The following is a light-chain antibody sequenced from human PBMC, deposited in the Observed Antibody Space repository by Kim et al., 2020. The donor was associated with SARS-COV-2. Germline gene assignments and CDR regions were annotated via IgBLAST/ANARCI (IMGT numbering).Light chain of an antibody. Sequence: PGERATLSCRASQCVSSSYLAWYQQKPGQAPRLLIDGASSRATGIPDRFSGSESGTDFTLTISRLEPEDFVVYYCQQYGRSPPITFGQGTRREIK. CDR2: GAS. V-gene: IGKV3-20*01. CDR1: QCVSSSY. J-gene: IGKJ5*01. CDR3: QQYGRSPPIT.